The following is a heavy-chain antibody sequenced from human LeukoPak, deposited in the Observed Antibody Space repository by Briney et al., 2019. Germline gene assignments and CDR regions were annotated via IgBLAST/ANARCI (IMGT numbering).Heavy chain of an antibody. D-gene: IGHD3-10*01. CDR3: GRHRSGSGTYFIDY. CDR1: GFTFSSYS. Sequence: GGSLRPSCVVSGFTFSSYSMIRVRQAPGKGLQWVANMKKDGSETNYVDSVKGRFTISRDNAKNSLYLQMNSLRAEDTAVYYCGRHRSGSGTYFIDYWGQGTLVSVSS. J-gene: IGHJ4*02. V-gene: IGHV3-7*01. CDR2: MKKDGSET.